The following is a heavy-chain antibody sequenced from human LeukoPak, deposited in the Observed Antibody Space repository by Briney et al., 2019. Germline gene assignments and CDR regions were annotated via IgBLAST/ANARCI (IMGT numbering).Heavy chain of an antibody. D-gene: IGHD3-10*02. Sequence: PSQTLSLTCTVSGGSISSGSYYWSWIRQPAGKGLEWIGRIFTSGSTNYNPSLKSRVTISLDTSKNQFSLRLSSVTAADTAVYYCASMSGWYFDLWGRGTLVTVSS. V-gene: IGHV4-61*02. CDR3: ASMSGWYFDL. J-gene: IGHJ2*01. CDR1: GGSISSGSYY. CDR2: IFTSGST.